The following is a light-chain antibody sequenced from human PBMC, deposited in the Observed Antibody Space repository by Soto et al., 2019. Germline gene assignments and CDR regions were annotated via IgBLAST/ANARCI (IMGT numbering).Light chain of an antibody. Sequence: VLTQAPATLSVSPGGGAALSCRASQAINNNVAWYQLKDGQVPRLLIYGASTRAADVPARFSGSGSGTDFTLTISSLEPEDSAVYYCQQRHMWPITFGQGTRLEIK. J-gene: IGKJ5*01. CDR3: QQRHMWPIT. CDR1: QAINNN. CDR2: GAS. V-gene: IGKV3-11*01.